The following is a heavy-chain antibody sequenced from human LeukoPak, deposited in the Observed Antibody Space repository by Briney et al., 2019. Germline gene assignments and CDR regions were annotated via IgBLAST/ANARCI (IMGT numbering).Heavy chain of an antibody. CDR2: LYTSGST. J-gene: IGHJ4*02. D-gene: IGHD3-3*01. CDR1: GGSISSGSYY. CDR3: ASLTYDFWSGYYQDY. Sequence: SQTLSLTCTVSGGSISSGSYYWSWIRQPAGKGLEWIGRLYTSGSTNYNPSLKSRVTISVDTSKNQFSLKLSSVTAADTAVYYCASLTYDFWSGYYQDYWGQGTLVTVSS. V-gene: IGHV4-61*02.